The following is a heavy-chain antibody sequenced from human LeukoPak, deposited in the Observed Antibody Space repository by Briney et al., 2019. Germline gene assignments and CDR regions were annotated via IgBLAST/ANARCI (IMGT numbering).Heavy chain of an antibody. CDR2: INPSGGST. Sequence: PGRSLRLSCAASGFTFSSYGMHWVRQAPGKGLEWVGIINPSGGSTSYAQKFQGRVTMTRDTSTSTVYMELSSLRSEDTAVYYCARELSAEYFQHWGQGTLVTVSS. CDR3: ARELSAEYFQH. V-gene: IGHV1-46*01. CDR1: GFTFSSYG. J-gene: IGHJ1*01.